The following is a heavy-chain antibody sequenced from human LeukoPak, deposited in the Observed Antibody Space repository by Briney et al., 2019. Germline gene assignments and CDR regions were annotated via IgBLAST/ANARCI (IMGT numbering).Heavy chain of an antibody. CDR3: AGRGVEYCSSTSCQDV. CDR1: GFTLSNYN. V-gene: IGHV3-48*01. D-gene: IGHD2-2*01. CDR2: ISYSSSII. Sequence: PGGSLRLSCAASGFTLSNYNMNWVRQAPGKGLEWVSHISYSSSIIYYADSVKGRFTISRDNAKNSLYLQKNSLRAEDTAVYYCAGRGVEYCSSTSCQDVWGKGTTVTVSS. J-gene: IGHJ6*04.